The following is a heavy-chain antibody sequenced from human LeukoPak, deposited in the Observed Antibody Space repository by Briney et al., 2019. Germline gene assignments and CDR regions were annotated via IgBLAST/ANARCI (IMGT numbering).Heavy chain of an antibody. CDR1: GFTFSNYW. CDR3: ASGVHYFDY. CDR2: IKQDGSEK. Sequence: GGSLRPSCAASGFTFSNYWMSWFRQAPGKGLEWVGNIKQDGSEKYYVDSVKGRFTISRDNAKNSLYLQMNSLRAEDTAVYYCASGVHYFDYWGQGTLVTVSS. J-gene: IGHJ4*02. V-gene: IGHV3-7*01. D-gene: IGHD3-10*01.